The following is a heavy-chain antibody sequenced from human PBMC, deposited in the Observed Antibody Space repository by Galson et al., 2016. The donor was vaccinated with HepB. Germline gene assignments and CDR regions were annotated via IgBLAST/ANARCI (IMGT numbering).Heavy chain of an antibody. V-gene: IGHV3-30*18. J-gene: IGHJ6*02. CDR3: AKDYQLESQYFYYGIDV. D-gene: IGHD2-2*01. Sequence: SLRLSCAASESTFSSYGMHWVRQAPGKGLEWVAVISYDGNKKYYADSVKGRFTISRYNSKNTLFLQMNSLRGEDTAVYYCAKDYQLESQYFYYGIDVWGQGTTVTVSS. CDR2: ISYDGNKK. CDR1: ESTFSSYG.